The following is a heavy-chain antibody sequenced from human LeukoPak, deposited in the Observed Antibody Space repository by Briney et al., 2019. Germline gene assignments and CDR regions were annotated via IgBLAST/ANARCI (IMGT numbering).Heavy chain of an antibody. V-gene: IGHV4-59*08. Sequence: ETLSLTCTVSGGSISSYYWSWIRQPPGKELEWIGYIYYSGSTNYSPSLKSRVTISVDTSKNQFSLKLSSVTAADTAVYYCARQALFSEVVPDAFDIWGQGTMVTVSS. CDR3: ARQALFSEVVPDAFDI. CDR2: IYYSGST. J-gene: IGHJ3*02. CDR1: GGSISSYY. D-gene: IGHD3-10*02.